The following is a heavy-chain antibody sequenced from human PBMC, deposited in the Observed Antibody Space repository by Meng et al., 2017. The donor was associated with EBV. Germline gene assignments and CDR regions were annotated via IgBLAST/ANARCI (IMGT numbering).Heavy chain of an antibody. V-gene: IGHV1-2*06. D-gene: IGHD6-19*01. Sequence: QVPLGQAGAGVRKPGASVKVSCKASGYTFTGYYMHWVRQAPGQGLEWMGRINPNSGGTNYAQKFQGRVTMTRDTSISTAYMELSRLRSDDTAVYYCARVGIAVAGTGDYWGQGTLVTVSS. CDR3: ARVGIAVAGTGDY. CDR2: INPNSGGT. J-gene: IGHJ4*02. CDR1: GYTFTGYY.